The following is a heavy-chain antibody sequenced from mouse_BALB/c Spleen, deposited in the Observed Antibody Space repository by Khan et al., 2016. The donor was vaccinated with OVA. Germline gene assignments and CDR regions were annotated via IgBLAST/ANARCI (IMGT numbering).Heavy chain of an antibody. J-gene: IGHJ1*01. CDR2: IWSDGRT. CDR1: GFSLISYG. CDR3: ARQVYPGYFDV. V-gene: IGHV2-6-1*01. D-gene: IGHD2-1*01. Sequence: QVQLKESGPGPVAPSQSLSITCTIAGFSLISYGVHWVRQPAGKGLEWLVVIWSDGRTTYNSALKSRLSISKDNSKSQVFLKVNSLQTDDTAIYCCARQVYPGYFDVWGAGTTVTVSS.